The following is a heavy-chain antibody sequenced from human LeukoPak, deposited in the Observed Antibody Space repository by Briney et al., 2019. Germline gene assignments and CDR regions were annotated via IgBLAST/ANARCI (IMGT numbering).Heavy chain of an antibody. CDR3: ARARYCSGGSCYGIYYFDY. V-gene: IGHV3-30*14. CDR1: GFTFSSYA. J-gene: IGHJ4*02. Sequence: GRSLRLSCAASGFTFSSYAMHWVRQAPGKGLEWVAVISYDGSNKYYADSVKGRFTISRDNSKNTLYLQMNSLRAEDTAVYYCARARYCSGGSCYGIYYFDYWGQGTLVTVSS. CDR2: ISYDGSNK. D-gene: IGHD2-15*01.